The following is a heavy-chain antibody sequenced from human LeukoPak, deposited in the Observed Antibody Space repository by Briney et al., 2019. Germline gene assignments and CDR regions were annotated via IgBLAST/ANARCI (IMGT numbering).Heavy chain of an antibody. CDR1: GFTFSSYG. CDR2: IWYDGSNK. Sequence: GGSPRLSCAASGFTFSSYGMHWVRQAPGKGLEWVAVIWYDGSNKYYADSVKGRFTISRDNSKNTLYLQMSSLRAEDTALYYCAKDSNYGSDYYFDHWGQGTLVTVSS. D-gene: IGHD3-10*01. J-gene: IGHJ4*02. V-gene: IGHV3-33*06. CDR3: AKDSNYGSDYYFDH.